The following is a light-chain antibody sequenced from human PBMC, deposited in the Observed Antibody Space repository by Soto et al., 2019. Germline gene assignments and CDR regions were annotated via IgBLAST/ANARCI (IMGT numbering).Light chain of an antibody. J-gene: IGLJ2*01. V-gene: IGLV1-44*01. CDR1: NSNIASNT. Sequence: QSVLTQPPSASETPGQTVSISCSGSNSNIASNTVNWYQHLPGTAPKLLIYYNNQRPSGVPDRFSGSKSGNTASLTISELQAEDEADYYCSSYTSRSTPVFGGGTQLTV. CDR3: SSYTSRSTPV. CDR2: YNN.